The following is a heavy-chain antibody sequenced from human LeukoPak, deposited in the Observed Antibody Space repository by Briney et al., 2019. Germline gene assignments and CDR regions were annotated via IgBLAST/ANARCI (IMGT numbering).Heavy chain of an antibody. CDR2: IYYSGST. Sequence: SQTLSLTCTVSGGSISSGDYYGSWIRQPPGKCLEWIGYIYYSGSTYYNPSLTSRVTISVDTSNNQFSLKLSSVTAADPAVYYCARDLWGGNYFDYWGQGTLVTVSS. J-gene: IGHJ4*02. V-gene: IGHV4-30-4*01. D-gene: IGHD2-21*01. CDR1: GGSISSGDYY. CDR3: ARDLWGGNYFDY.